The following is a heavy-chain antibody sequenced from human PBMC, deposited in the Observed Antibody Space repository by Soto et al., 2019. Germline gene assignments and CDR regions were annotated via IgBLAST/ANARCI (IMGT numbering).Heavy chain of an antibody. CDR1: GGSFSGYY. CDR3: ARDDYPRNFDY. D-gene: IGHD4-17*01. J-gene: IGHJ4*02. V-gene: IGHV4-34*01. CDR2: INHSGST. Sequence: SETLSLTCAVYGGSFSGYYWSWIRQPPGKGLEWIGEINHSGSTNYNPSLKSRVTISVDTSKNQFSLKLSSVTAADTAVYYCARDDYPRNFDYWGQGTLVTVSS.